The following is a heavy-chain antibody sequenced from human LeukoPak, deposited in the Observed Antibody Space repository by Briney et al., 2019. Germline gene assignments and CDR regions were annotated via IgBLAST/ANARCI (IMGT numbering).Heavy chain of an antibody. CDR1: GFTVSSNY. V-gene: IGHV3-53*01. Sequence: PGGSLRLSCAASGFTVSSNYMSWVRQAPGKGLEWVSVTYSGGSTYYADSVKGRFTISRDNSKNTLYLQMNSLRAEDTAVYYCARGYSYGLFSYAFDIWGQGTMVTVSS. CDR3: ARGYSYGLFSYAFDI. J-gene: IGHJ3*02. D-gene: IGHD5-18*01. CDR2: TYSGGST.